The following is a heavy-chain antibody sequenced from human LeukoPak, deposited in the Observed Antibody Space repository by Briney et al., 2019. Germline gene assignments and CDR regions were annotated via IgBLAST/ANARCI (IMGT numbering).Heavy chain of an antibody. V-gene: IGHV5-51*01. CDR3: ARSYCSSTSCPPGGY. CDR2: IYPGDSDT. CDR1: GYSFTSYW. D-gene: IGHD2-2*01. J-gene: IGHJ4*02. Sequence: GESLKISCKGSGYSFTSYWIGWVRQMPGKGLEWMGIIYPGDSDTRYSPSLQGQVTISADKSISTAYLQWSSLKASDAAMYYCARSYCSSTSCPPGGYWCQGTLVTVSS.